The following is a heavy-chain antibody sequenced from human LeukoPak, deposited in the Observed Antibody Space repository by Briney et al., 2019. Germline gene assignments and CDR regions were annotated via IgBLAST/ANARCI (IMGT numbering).Heavy chain of an antibody. V-gene: IGHV3-23*01. D-gene: IGHD4-17*01. CDR1: GFTFSSYA. Sequence: GGSLRLSCAASGFTFSSYAMSWVRQAPGKGLEWVSAISGSGGSRYYADSVKGRFTISRDNSKNTLYLQMNSLRAEDTAVYYCATRPVTTVTSFLFDYWGQGTLVTVSS. J-gene: IGHJ4*02. CDR3: ATRPVTTVTSFLFDY. CDR2: ISGSGGSR.